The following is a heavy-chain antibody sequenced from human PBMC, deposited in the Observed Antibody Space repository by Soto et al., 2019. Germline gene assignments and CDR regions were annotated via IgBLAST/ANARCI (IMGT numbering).Heavy chain of an antibody. CDR1: GYSFTSYW. J-gene: IGHJ4*02. V-gene: IGHV5-51*01. Sequence: GESLKISCKTSGYSFTSYWIAWVRQRPGKGLDWMGIIYPGDSDTRYSPSFQGQVTISVDNSIDTAYLEWTTLRASDSAMYYCARHSLATQPGDYWGQGTRVTVSS. D-gene: IGHD5-12*01. CDR2: IYPGDSDT. CDR3: ARHSLATQPGDY.